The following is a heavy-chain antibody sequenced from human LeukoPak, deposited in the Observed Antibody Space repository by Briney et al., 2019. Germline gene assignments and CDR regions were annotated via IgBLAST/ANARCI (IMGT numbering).Heavy chain of an antibody. CDR1: GGSISSSSYY. Sequence: SETLSLTCTVSGGSISSSSYYWGWIRQPPGKGLEWIGSIYYSGSTYYNPSLKSRVTISVDTSKNQFSLKLSSVTAADTAVYYCARDYSSSFEGGWFDPWGQGTLVTVSS. V-gene: IGHV4-39*02. CDR3: ARDYSSSFEGGWFDP. D-gene: IGHD6-6*01. CDR2: IYYSGST. J-gene: IGHJ5*02.